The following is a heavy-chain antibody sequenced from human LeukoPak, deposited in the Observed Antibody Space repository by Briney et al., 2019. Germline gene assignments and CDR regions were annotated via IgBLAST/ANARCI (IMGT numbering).Heavy chain of an antibody. J-gene: IGHJ3*02. Sequence: SETLSLTCTVSGGSISSYHWSWFRQAPGKGLEWIGYMYNSGSTNFNPSLKSRVTISVDTSKNQFSLRLSSVTAADTAVYFCARENYVFDIWGQGTMVTVSS. V-gene: IGHV4-59*01. CDR2: MYNSGST. CDR3: ARENYVFDI. CDR1: GGSISSYH.